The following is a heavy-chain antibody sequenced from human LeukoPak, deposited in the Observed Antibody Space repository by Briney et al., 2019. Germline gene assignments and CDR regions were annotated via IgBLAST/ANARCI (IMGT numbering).Heavy chain of an antibody. CDR1: GFTFDDYA. D-gene: IGHD3-9*01. CDR3: AKDMNYDILTGPTD. J-gene: IGHJ4*02. V-gene: IGHV3-9*01. Sequence: GGALGVSWSASGFTFDDYAMRWGGPAAGKCLLLVSLFSWNSGSIGYADSVKGQFAISRDNAKNSLYLQMNSLRAEDTALYYCAKDMNYDILTGPTDWGQGTLVTVSS. CDR2: FSWNSGSI.